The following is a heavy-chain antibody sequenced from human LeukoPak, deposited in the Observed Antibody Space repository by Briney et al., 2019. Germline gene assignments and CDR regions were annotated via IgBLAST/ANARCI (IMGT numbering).Heavy chain of an antibody. Sequence: SETLSLTCTVSGGSISSYYWGWIRQPPGKGLEWIGSIYYSGSTYYNPSLKSRVTISVDTSKNQFSLKLNSVTAADTSVYYCARHRRAAAAGTPPYYFDYWGQGTLVTVSS. J-gene: IGHJ4*02. D-gene: IGHD6-13*01. CDR3: ARHRRAAAAGTPPYYFDY. CDR1: GGSISSYY. CDR2: IYYSGST. V-gene: IGHV4-39*01.